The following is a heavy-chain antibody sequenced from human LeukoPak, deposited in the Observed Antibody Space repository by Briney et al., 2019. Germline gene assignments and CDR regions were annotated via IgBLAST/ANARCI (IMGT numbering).Heavy chain of an antibody. V-gene: IGHV1-3*01. D-gene: IGHD3-10*01. J-gene: IGHJ4*02. CDR3: ARDGTLWFGEYDY. CDR2: INAGNGNT. CDR1: GYTFTSYA. Sequence: EASVKVSCKASGYTFTSYAMHWVRQAPGQRLEWMGWINAGNGNTKYSQKFQGRVTITRDTSASTAYMELSNLRSEDTAVYYCARDGTLWFGEYDYWGQGTLVTVSS.